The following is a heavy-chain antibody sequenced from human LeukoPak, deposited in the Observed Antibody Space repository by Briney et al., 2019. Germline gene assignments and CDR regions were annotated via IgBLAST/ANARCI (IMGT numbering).Heavy chain of an antibody. V-gene: IGHV3-48*03. CDR1: GFTFSSYE. CDR3: ARNDGFDY. D-gene: IGHD1-1*01. CDR2: ISRSGRTI. J-gene: IGHJ4*02. Sequence: GGSLRLSCAASGFTFSSYEMNWVRQAPGKGLEWVSYISRSGRTIYYADSVKGRFTISRDNAKNSLYLQMNSLRAEDTAVYYCARNDGFDYWDQGTLVTVSS.